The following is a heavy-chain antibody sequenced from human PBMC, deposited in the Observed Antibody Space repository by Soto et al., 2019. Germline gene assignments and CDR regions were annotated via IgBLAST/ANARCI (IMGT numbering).Heavy chain of an antibody. J-gene: IGHJ4*02. V-gene: IGHV1-3*01. CDR1: GYTFTSYA. CDR3: ARDRSPGARPFDY. CDR2: INAGNGNT. Sequence: ASVKVSCKASGYTFTSYAMHWVRQAPGQRLEWMGWINAGNGNTKYSQKFQGRVTITRDTSASTAYMELSSLRSEDTAVYYCARDRSPGARPFDYWGQGTLVTVSS.